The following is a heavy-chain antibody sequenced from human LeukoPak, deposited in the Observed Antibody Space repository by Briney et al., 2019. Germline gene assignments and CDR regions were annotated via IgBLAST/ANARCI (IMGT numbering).Heavy chain of an antibody. CDR1: GGSFSGYY. CDR3: ARTGPGYSKDY. CDR2: INHSGST. V-gene: IGHV4-34*09. Sequence: SETLSLTCAVYGGSFSGYYWSWIRQPPGKGLEWIGEINHSGSTNYNPSLKSRVTISVDTSKNQFSLKLSSVTAADTAVYYCARTGPGYSKDYWGQGTLVTVSS. J-gene: IGHJ4*02. D-gene: IGHD6-13*01.